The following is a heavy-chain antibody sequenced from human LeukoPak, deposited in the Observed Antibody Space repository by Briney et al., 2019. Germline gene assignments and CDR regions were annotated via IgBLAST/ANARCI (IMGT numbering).Heavy chain of an antibody. J-gene: IGHJ4*02. CDR3: ASRESSMARSH. CDR1: GFMIRDYW. CDR2: INEDGSKE. Sequence: GGSLRLSCTASGFMIRDYWMNWVRQVPGKGLEWVANINEDGSKEDYVDSVRGRFTISRDNAENSVYLQMNSLRDEDTALYYCASRESSMARSHWGQGTLVAVSS. D-gene: IGHD3-10*01. V-gene: IGHV3-7*01.